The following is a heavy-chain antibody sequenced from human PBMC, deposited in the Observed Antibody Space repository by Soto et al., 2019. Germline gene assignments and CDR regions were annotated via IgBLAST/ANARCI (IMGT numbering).Heavy chain of an antibody. V-gene: IGHV1-3*01. CDR1: GYTFTSYA. J-gene: IGHJ6*02. CDR2: INAGNGNT. Sequence: ASVKVSCKASGYTFTSYAMHWVRQASGQRLEWMGWINAGNGNTKYSQKFQGRVTITRDTSASTAYMELSSLRSEDTAVYYCARDRADSSSGRYGMDVWGQGTTVTVSS. D-gene: IGHD6-6*01. CDR3: ARDRADSSSGRYGMDV.